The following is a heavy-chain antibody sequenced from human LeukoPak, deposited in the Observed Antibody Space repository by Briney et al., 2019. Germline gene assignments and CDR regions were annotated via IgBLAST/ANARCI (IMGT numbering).Heavy chain of an antibody. CDR1: GYTFTSYG. Sequence: GASVKVSCKASGYTFTSYGISWVRQAPGQGLEWMGWISTYNGDTKSAQKLQGRVTMTTDTSTSTAYMELRSLRSDDTAVYYCARVVVLGLRLQRFYDSSGSFDNWGQGTLVTVSS. J-gene: IGHJ4*02. CDR2: ISTYNGDT. V-gene: IGHV1-18*01. CDR3: ARVVVLGLRLQRFYDSSGSFDN. D-gene: IGHD3-22*01.